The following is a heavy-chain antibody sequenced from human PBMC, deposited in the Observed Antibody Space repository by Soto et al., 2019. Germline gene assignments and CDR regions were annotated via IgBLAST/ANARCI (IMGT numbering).Heavy chain of an antibody. Sequence: PSETLSLTCTVSGGSISGSSYYWGWIRQPPGKGLEWIGSIYNSGSTYYNTSLKSRVTISVDTSKNQLSLKLSSVTAADTAVYYCARPSEGVPRNYYYMDVWGKGTTVTVSS. CDR2: IYNSGST. CDR3: ARPSEGVPRNYYYMDV. CDR1: GGSISGSSYY. D-gene: IGHD3-10*01. V-gene: IGHV4-39*01. J-gene: IGHJ6*03.